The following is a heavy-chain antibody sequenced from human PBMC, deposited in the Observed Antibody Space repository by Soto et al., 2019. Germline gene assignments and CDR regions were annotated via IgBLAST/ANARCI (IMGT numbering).Heavy chain of an antibody. CDR2: INHSGST. J-gene: IGHJ4*02. Sequence: QVQLQQWGAGLLKPSETLSLTCAVYGGSFSGYYWSWIRQPPGKGLEWIGEINHSGSTNYNPSLKSRVTISVDTSKNQFSLKLSSVTAADTAVYYCARGSSWYDPLVGYWGQGTLVTVSS. CDR1: GGSFSGYY. CDR3: ARGSSWYDPLVGY. V-gene: IGHV4-34*01. D-gene: IGHD6-13*01.